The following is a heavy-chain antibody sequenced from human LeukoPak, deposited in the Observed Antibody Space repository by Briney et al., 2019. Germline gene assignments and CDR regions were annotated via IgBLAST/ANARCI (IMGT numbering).Heavy chain of an antibody. CDR2: IYYSGST. CDR1: GGSISSSSYY. D-gene: IGHD6-19*01. J-gene: IGHJ4*03. V-gene: IGHV4-39*01. CDR3: ARHVEQWLVEYYFDY. Sequence: PSETLSLTCTVSGGSISSSSYYWGWIRQPPGKGLEWIGSIYYSGSTYYNPSLKSRVTISVDTSKNQFSLKLSSVTAADTAVYYCARHVEQWLVEYYFDYWGQGTTVTVSS.